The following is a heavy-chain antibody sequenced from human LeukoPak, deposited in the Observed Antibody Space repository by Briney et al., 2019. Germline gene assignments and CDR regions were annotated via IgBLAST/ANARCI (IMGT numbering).Heavy chain of an antibody. CDR3: ARGVLGHYFDY. CDR2: IYYSGST. J-gene: IGHJ4*02. V-gene: IGHV4-30-4*08. D-gene: IGHD3-3*02. CDR1: GGSIRSSYYY. Sequence: SETLSLTCTVSGGSIRSSYYYWGWIRQPPGKGLEWIGYIYYSGSTYYNPSLKSRVTISVDTSKNQFSLKLSSVTAADTAVYYCARGVLGHYFDYWGQGTLVTVSS.